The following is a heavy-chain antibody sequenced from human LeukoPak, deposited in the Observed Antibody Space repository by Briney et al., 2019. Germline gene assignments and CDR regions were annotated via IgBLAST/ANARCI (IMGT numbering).Heavy chain of an antibody. CDR3: ARGEYYDSSGYYAPFDY. CDR2: TYYRSTWYN. CDR1: GDSVSSNSVT. D-gene: IGHD3-22*01. V-gene: IGHV6-1*01. Sequence: SQTLSLTCAISGDSVSSNSVTWNWIRQSPSRGLEWLGRTYYRSTWYNDYAVSVRGRITVNPDTSKNQFSLQLNSVTPEDTAVYYCARGEYYDSSGYYAPFDYWGQGTLVTVSS. J-gene: IGHJ4*02.